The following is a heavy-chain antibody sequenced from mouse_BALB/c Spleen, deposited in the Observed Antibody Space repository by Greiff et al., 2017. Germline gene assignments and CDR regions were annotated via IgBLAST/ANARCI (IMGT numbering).Heavy chain of an antibody. CDR1: GFTFSSYT. Sequence: EVQRVESGGGLVKPGGSLKLSCAASGFTFSSYTMSWVRQTPEKRLEWVATISSGGGNTYYPDSVKGRFTISRDNAKNNLYLQMSSLRSEDTALYYCARLLRLYYFDYWGQGTTLTVSS. V-gene: IGHV5-9*03. CDR3: ARLLRLYYFDY. D-gene: IGHD1-2*01. J-gene: IGHJ2*01. CDR2: ISSGGGNT.